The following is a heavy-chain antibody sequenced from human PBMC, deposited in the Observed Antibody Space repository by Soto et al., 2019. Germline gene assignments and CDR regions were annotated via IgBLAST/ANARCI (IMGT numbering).Heavy chain of an antibody. CDR2: LYYARSA. CDR1: GDSISSYY. CDR3: AIRSMAVVPEY. D-gene: IGHD3-22*01. Sequence: QVKLQESGPGLVKPSETLSLTCAVSGDSISSYYCMWIRQPPGKGLESIGYLYYARSANYNPSLKSPVTLSVDTSTKQCSLTLSSMTAEDTAVYYCAIRSMAVVPEYWGQGTLVTVSS. V-gene: IGHV4-59*01. J-gene: IGHJ4*02.